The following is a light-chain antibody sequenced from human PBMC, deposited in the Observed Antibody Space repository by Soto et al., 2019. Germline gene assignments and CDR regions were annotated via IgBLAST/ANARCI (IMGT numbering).Light chain of an antibody. CDR1: PSIGRN. V-gene: IGKV1-39*01. CDR3: QQSYSTPPT. CDR2: TSS. J-gene: IGKJ1*01. Sequence: DIQMTQSPASLSASVGDRVTISCRASPSIGRNLNWYQQKPGKAPKLLIFTSSSLQSGVPSKFSVSESGTDFIFTISNLQPEDFATYVCQQSYSTPPTFGQGTKVEIK.